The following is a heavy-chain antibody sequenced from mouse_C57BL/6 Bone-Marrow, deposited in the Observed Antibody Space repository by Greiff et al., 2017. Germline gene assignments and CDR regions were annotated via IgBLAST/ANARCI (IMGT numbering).Heavy chain of an antibody. V-gene: IGHV1-19*01. CDR3: ARGGYYTGGFAY. D-gene: IGHD2-3*01. Sequence: VQLQQSGPVLVKPGASVKMSCKASGYTFTDYYMNWVKQSHGKSLEWIGVINPYNGGTSYNQKFKGKATLTVDKYSSTAYMELNSLTSEDSAVYYCARGGYYTGGFAYWGQGTLVTVSA. J-gene: IGHJ3*01. CDR1: GYTFTDYY. CDR2: INPYNGGT.